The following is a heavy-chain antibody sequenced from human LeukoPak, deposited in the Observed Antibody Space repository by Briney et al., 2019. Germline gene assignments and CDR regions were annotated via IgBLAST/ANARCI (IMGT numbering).Heavy chain of an antibody. V-gene: IGHV3-11*01. CDR3: ASGLGTFWSGSYYFDY. CDR2: ISSSGSTI. J-gene: IGHJ4*02. D-gene: IGHD3-3*01. CDR1: GFTFSDYY. Sequence: GGSLRLSCAASGFTFSDYYMSWIRQAPGKGLEWVSYISSSGSTIYYADSVKGRFTISRDNAKNSLYLQMNSLRAEDTAVYYCASGLGTFWSGSYYFDYWGQGTLVTVSS.